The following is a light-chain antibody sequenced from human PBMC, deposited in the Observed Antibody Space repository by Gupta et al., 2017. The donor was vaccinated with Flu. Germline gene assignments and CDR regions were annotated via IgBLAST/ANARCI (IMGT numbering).Light chain of an antibody. CDR3: MQGAHWPWT. Sequence: MTQSRLSLPATLGVSASIACRSSQGLVYSDCNTYLHWFQQRTGQSPRRLIYQVSCRDSGVANRFSGSGSGTDFTLKISRVDEDDVGIYCWMQGAHWPWTFGQETKLEIK. J-gene: IGKJ1*01. CDR1: QGLVYSDCNTY. CDR2: QVS. V-gene: IGKV2-30*01.